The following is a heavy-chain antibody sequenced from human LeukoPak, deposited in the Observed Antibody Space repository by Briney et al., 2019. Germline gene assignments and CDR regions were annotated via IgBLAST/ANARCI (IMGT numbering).Heavy chain of an antibody. Sequence: GESLKISCKGSGYSFTSYWISWVRQMPGKGLEWMGRIDPSDSYTNYSPSFQGHVTISADKSISTAYLQWSSLKASDTAMYYCARLPITMARGDWVMDVWGKGTTVTVSS. CDR3: ARLPITMARGDWVMDV. CDR1: GYSFTSYW. J-gene: IGHJ6*04. D-gene: IGHD3-10*01. V-gene: IGHV5-10-1*01. CDR2: IDPSDSYT.